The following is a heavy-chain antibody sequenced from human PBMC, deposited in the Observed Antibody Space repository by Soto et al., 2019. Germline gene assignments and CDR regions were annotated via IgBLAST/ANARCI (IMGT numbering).Heavy chain of an antibody. CDR2: IIPIFGTA. Sequence: SVKVSCKASGGTFSSYAISWVRQAPGQGLEWMGGIIPIFGTANYAQKFQGRVTITADESTSTAYMELSSLRSEDTAVYYCATSAEMATISYFDYWGQGTLVTVSS. CDR3: ATSAEMATISYFDY. J-gene: IGHJ4*02. D-gene: IGHD5-12*01. CDR1: GGTFSSYA. V-gene: IGHV1-69*13.